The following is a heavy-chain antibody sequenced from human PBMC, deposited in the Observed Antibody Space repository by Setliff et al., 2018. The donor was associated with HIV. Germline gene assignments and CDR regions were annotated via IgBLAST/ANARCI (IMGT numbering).Heavy chain of an antibody. Sequence: NPSETLSLTCAVSGYSISSGYYWGWIRQPPGKGLEWVGSIYHSGSTYYNPSLKSRVTISVDTSKNQFSLKLSSVTAADTAVYYCARHRQQLVDYWGQGTLVTVSS. J-gene: IGHJ4*02. CDR2: IYHSGST. CDR3: ARHRQQLVDY. CDR1: GYSISSGYY. V-gene: IGHV4-38-2*01. D-gene: IGHD6-13*01.